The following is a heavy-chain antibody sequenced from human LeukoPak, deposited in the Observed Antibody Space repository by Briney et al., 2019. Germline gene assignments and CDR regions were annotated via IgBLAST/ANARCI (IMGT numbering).Heavy chain of an antibody. CDR1: GFNFRSYG. V-gene: IGHV3-21*01. CDR3: AKNYLSIVVVPTNY. CDR2: ISNSGGST. Sequence: GGSLRLSCAASGFNFRSYGMTWVRQAPGKGLEWVSYISNSGGSTYYADSVKGRFTLSRDNAKNSLYLQMNSLRADDTAVYYCAKNYLSIVVVPTNYWGQGTLVTVSS. J-gene: IGHJ4*02. D-gene: IGHD2-2*01.